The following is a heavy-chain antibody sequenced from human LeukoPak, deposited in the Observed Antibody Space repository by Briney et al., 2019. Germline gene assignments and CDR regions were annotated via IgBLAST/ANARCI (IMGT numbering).Heavy chain of an antibody. CDR2: INSDGSST. J-gene: IGHJ6*03. V-gene: IGHV3-74*01. D-gene: IGHD6-19*01. CDR1: GFSFSSYW. CDR3: ARAGTALGYYYYYYMDV. Sequence: GGSLRLSCAASGFSFSSYWMHWVRQAPGKGLVWVSRINSDGSSTSYADSVKGRFTISRDNAKNTLYLQMNSLRAEDTAVYYCARAGTALGYYYYYYMDVWGKGTTVTVSS.